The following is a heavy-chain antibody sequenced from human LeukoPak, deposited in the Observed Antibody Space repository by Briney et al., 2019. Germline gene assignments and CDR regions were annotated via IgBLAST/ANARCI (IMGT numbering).Heavy chain of an antibody. V-gene: IGHV3-23*01. J-gene: IGHJ6*02. CDR1: GFTFSSYA. CDR2: ISGSGGST. Sequence: GGSLRLSCAASGFTFSSYAMSWVRQAPGKGLEWVSAISGSGGSTYYADSVKGRFTISRDNSKNTLYLQMNSLRAEDTAVYYCAKVTPPTVTILSYVMDFWGQGTTVTVSS. D-gene: IGHD4-17*01. CDR3: AKVTPPTVTILSYVMDF.